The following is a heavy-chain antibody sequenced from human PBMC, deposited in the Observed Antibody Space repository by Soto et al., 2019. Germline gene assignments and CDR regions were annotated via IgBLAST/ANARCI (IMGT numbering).Heavy chain of an antibody. CDR1: GFTFSNYG. J-gene: IGHJ4*02. D-gene: IGHD2-2*01. CDR3: ASEDCSTTSCLAY. Sequence: QVQLVESGGGVVQPGRSLRLSCSTSGFTFSNYGFHWVRQAPGKGLEWVAVICYDGSKKYYASSVKGRFTVSRDNSKNTVFLQMSSLRAEDTAIYNCASEDCSTTSCLAYLGQGALVDVSS. V-gene: IGHV3-33*01. CDR2: ICYDGSKK.